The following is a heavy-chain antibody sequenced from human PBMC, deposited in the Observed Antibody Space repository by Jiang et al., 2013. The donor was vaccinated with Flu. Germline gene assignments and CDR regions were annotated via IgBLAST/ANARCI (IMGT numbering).Heavy chain of an antibody. J-gene: IGHJ4*02. Sequence: LKPSETLSLTCAVYGGSFSGYYWSWIRQPPGKGLEWIGEINHSGSTNYNPSLKSRVTISVDTSKNQFSLKLSSVTAADTAVYYCARRAGRRLRVVATIRGAFDYWGQGTLVTVSS. V-gene: IGHV4-34*01. CDR3: ARRAGRRLRVVATIRGAFDY. CDR1: GGSFSGYY. D-gene: IGHD5-12*01. CDR2: INHSGST.